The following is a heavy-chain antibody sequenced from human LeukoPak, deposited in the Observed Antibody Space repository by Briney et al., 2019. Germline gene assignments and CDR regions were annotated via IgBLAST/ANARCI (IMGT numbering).Heavy chain of an antibody. J-gene: IGHJ4*02. CDR3: ARSVCGIDY. V-gene: IGHV3-30-3*01. D-gene: IGHD1-26*01. CDR2: ISYDGSNK. CDR1: GFTFSSYS. Sequence: GGSLRLSCAASGFTFSSYSMHWVRQAPGKGLEWVAVISYDGSNKYYADYVKGRFTISGDNSKNTLYLQMNSLRAEDTAVYYCARSVCGIDYWGQGTLVTVS.